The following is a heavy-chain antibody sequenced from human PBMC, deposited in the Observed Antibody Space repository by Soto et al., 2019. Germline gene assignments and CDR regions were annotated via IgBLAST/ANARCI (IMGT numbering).Heavy chain of an antibody. J-gene: IGHJ5*02. Sequence: QVQLQESGPGLVKPSETLSLTCTVSGGSITRGGYYWSWIRQHPGKGLEWIGYIYNSGTTYYNPSPXSXXTISVATSKNQFSLKLTSVTAADTAVYYCARDPAPWGQGTLVTVSS. CDR2: IYNSGTT. V-gene: IGHV4-31*03. CDR3: ARDPAP. CDR1: GGSITRGGYY.